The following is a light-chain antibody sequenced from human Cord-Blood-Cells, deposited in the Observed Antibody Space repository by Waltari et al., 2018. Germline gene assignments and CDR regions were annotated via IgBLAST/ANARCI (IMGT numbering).Light chain of an antibody. J-gene: IGKJ1*01. CDR2: KAS. Sequence: DIQMTQSPSTLSASVGDRVTITCRASQSISSWLAWYQQKPGKAPKLLIYKASSLESGVPSRCSGSGSGTEFTLTISSLQPDDFATYYCQQYNSILGTFGQGTKVEIK. CDR3: QQYNSILGT. CDR1: QSISSW. V-gene: IGKV1-5*03.